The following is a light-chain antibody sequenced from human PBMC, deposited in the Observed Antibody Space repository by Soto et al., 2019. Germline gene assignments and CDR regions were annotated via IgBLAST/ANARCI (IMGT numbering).Light chain of an antibody. CDR2: DTS. Sequence: QAVVTQEPSLTVSPGGTVTLTFGSSTGAVTSGHYPYWFQQKPGQAPRTLIYDTSNKHSWTPARFSGSLLGGKAALTLSGAQPEDEAEYYCLLSYSGARIVFGTGTKLTVL. CDR3: LLSYSGARIV. CDR1: TGAVTSGHY. V-gene: IGLV7-46*01. J-gene: IGLJ1*01.